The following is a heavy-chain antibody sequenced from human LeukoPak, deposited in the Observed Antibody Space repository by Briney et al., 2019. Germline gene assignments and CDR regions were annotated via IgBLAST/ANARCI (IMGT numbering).Heavy chain of an antibody. CDR3: ARSAWFDP. CDR1: GFTLSGHW. Sequence: GGSLRLSCVASGFTLSGHWMHWVRQAPGKGLVWVSRINSDESTTVYADSVKGRFPISRDNAKNTLYLQMNSLTAEDTAVYYCARSAWFDPWGQGTLVTVSS. CDR2: INSDESTT. V-gene: IGHV3-74*01. J-gene: IGHJ5*02.